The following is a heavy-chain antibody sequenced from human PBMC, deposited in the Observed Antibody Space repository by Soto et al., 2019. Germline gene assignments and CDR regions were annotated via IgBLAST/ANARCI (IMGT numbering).Heavy chain of an antibody. Sequence: QVQLVQSGAEVTKPGASVKVSCEASGYTFISYYMHWVRQAPGQGLEWMGIINPSGDSTTYAQKFRGRFTMTRDTSTNTLFMELSSLRSEDTAVYYCARDWEFGYWGQGTLVTVSS. CDR3: ARDWEFGY. D-gene: IGHD3-10*01. V-gene: IGHV1-46*01. CDR2: INPSGDST. J-gene: IGHJ1*01. CDR1: GYTFISYY.